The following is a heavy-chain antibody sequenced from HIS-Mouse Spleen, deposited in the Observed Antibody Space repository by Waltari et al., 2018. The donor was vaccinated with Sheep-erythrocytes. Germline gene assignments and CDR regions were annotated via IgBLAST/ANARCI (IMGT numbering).Heavy chain of an antibody. CDR1: GFTFSSYG. CDR3: ARDSTSDAFDI. Sequence: QVQLVESGGGVVQPVRSLRLSCAASGFTFSSYGMRLVRQAPGKGLEWVAVISYDGSNKYYADSVKGRFTVSRDNSKNSLYLQMNSLRAEDTAVYYCARDSTSDAFDIWGQGTMVTVSS. V-gene: IGHV3-30*03. J-gene: IGHJ3*02. D-gene: IGHD6-6*01. CDR2: ISYDGSNK.